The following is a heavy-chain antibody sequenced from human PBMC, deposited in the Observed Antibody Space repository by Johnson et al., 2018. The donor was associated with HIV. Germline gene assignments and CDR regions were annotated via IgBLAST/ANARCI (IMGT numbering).Heavy chain of an antibody. Sequence: VQLVESGGGVVQPGRSLRLSCAASGFAFSNFGMHWVRQAPGKGLEWVAFIRYDGSNKYYADSVKGRLTISRDNSKNTLYLQMNSLRAEDTAVYYCAKDHQDYGGNSDAFDIWGQGTMVTVSS. V-gene: IGHV3-30*02. D-gene: IGHD4-23*01. CDR2: IRYDGSNK. J-gene: IGHJ3*02. CDR1: GFAFSNFG. CDR3: AKDHQDYGGNSDAFDI.